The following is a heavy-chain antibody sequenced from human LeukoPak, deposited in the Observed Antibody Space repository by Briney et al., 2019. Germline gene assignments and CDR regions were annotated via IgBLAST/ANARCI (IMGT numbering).Heavy chain of an antibody. Sequence: SETLSLTCTVSGGSISSYYWSWIRQPPGKGLEWIGYIYYSGSTNYNPSLKSRVTISVDTSKNQFSLKPSSVTAADTAVYYCARGGRKAATTQLDYWGQGTLVTVSS. CDR2: IYYSGST. J-gene: IGHJ4*02. CDR1: GGSISSYY. D-gene: IGHD2-15*01. CDR3: ARGGRKAATTQLDY. V-gene: IGHV4-59*01.